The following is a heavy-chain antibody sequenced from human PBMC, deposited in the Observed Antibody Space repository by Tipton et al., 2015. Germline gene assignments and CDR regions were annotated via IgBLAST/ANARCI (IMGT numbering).Heavy chain of an antibody. J-gene: IGHJ4*02. CDR1: GFTFSSYE. CDR3: ARSLRDGYNREFAN. CDR2: ISSAGTSI. D-gene: IGHD5-24*01. V-gene: IGHV3-48*03. Sequence: GSLRLSCAASGFTFSSYEMNWVRQAPGKGLEWVSYISSAGTSIYYADSVRGRFTISRDNAKNSLYLQMNSLRAEDAAVYYCARSLRDGYNREFANWGQGTLVTVSS.